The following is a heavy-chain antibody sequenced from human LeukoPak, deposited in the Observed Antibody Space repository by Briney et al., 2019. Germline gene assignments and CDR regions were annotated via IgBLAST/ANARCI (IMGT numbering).Heavy chain of an antibody. CDR2: ISGSST. CDR1: GFTLSNYA. J-gene: IGHJ4*02. V-gene: IGHV3-23*01. Sequence: GGSLRLSCAASGFTLSNYALSWVRQAPGKELEWVSAISGSSTLYADSVKGRFTISRDNSRNTVYLQMNSLRVEDTPIYYCATLYSRYSDYWGQGTLVTVS. D-gene: IGHD3-22*01. CDR3: ATLYSRYSDY.